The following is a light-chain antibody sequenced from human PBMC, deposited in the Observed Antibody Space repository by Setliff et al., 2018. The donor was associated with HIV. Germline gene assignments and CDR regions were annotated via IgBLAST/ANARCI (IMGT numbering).Light chain of an antibody. CDR3: ASYANSDVFI. CDR1: SSDIGAFDF. V-gene: IGLV2-14*03. J-gene: IGLJ1*01. CDR2: DVT. Sequence: QSVLTQPPSASGSPGQSVTVSCTGTSSDIGAFDFVSWYRQHPGKAPELMIYDVTNRPSGVSHRFSGSKSGNTASLTISGLQAEDEADYYCASYANSDVFIFGSGTKVTVL.